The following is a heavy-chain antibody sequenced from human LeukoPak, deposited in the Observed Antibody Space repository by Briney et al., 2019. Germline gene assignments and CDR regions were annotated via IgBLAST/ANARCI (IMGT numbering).Heavy chain of an antibody. CDR2: ISSRSGYL. Sequence: GGSLRLSCAASEFTFSSDTMNWVRQAPGKGLEWVSCISSRSGYLYYADSVKGRFTISRDNAKNSLYLQMNNLRAEDTAVYYCARESEGQYYGSGKPFYYGMDVWGQGTTVTVSS. D-gene: IGHD3-10*01. J-gene: IGHJ6*02. CDR1: EFTFSSDT. CDR3: ARESEGQYYGSGKPFYYGMDV. V-gene: IGHV3-21*01.